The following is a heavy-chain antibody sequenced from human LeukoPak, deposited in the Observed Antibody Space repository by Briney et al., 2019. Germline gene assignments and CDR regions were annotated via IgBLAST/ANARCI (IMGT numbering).Heavy chain of an antibody. J-gene: IGHJ5*02. D-gene: IGHD1-26*01. V-gene: IGHV3-48*03. CDR3: ARAGSGRSPDWFDP. CDR1: GFTFSTFA. CDR2: ISSSGSTI. Sequence: PGGSLRLSCAASGFTFSTFAMVWVRQPPGKGLEWVSYISSSGSTIYYADSVKGRFTISRDNAKNSLYLQMNSLRAEDTAVYYCARAGSGRSPDWFDPWGQGTLVTVSS.